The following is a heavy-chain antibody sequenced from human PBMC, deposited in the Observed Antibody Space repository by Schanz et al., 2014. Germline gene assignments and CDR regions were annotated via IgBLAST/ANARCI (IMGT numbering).Heavy chain of an antibody. Sequence: QVQLVESGGGVVQPGGSLRLSCAASGFTFSSSGMHWVRQAPGKGLEWVAFIRYDGSNKYYADSVKGRFSISRDNSKNTLYLQMNSLRAEDTAVYYCAKEPCGGDCFVFDYWGQGTLVTVSS. CDR2: IRYDGSNK. J-gene: IGHJ4*02. V-gene: IGHV3-30*02. CDR1: GFTFSSSG. D-gene: IGHD2-21*01. CDR3: AKEPCGGDCFVFDY.